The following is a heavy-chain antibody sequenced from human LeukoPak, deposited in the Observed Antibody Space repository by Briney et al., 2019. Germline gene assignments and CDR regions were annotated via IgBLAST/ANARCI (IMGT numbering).Heavy chain of an antibody. CDR3: TTDRLVGSTVTTFFESRWLDYYYYMDV. CDR2: IKSKIDGGTT. CDR1: GFTFTNAW. V-gene: IGHV3-15*01. D-gene: IGHD4-17*01. Sequence: GGSLRLSCAASGFTFTNAWVSWVRHAPGKGLEWVGRIKSKIDGGTTDYAAPVKGRFTISRDDSKNTLYLQMNSLKTEDTAVYYCTTDRLVGSTVTTFFESRWLDYYYYMDVWGKGTAVTVSS. J-gene: IGHJ6*03.